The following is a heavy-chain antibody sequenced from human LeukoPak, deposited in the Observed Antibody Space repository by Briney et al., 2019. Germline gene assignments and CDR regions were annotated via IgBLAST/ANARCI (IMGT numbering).Heavy chain of an antibody. D-gene: IGHD2-2*01. CDR3: ARQDCSSTSCILEDWFDP. CDR1: GYSFTSYW. V-gene: IGHV5-51*01. Sequence: GESLKISCKGSGYSFTSYWIGWVRQMPGKGLEWMGIIYPGDSDTRYSPSFQGQVTISADKSISTAYLQWSSLKASDTAMYYRARQDCSSTSCILEDWFDPWGQGTLVTVSS. CDR2: IYPGDSDT. J-gene: IGHJ5*02.